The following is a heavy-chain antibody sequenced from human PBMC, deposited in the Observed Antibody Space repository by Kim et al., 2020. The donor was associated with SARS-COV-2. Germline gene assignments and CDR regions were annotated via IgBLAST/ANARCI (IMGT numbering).Heavy chain of an antibody. J-gene: IGHJ4*02. CDR1: GFTFDDYT. Sequence: GGSLRLSCAASGFTFDDYTMHWVRQAPGKGLEWVSLISWDGGSTYYADSVKGRFTISRDNSKNSLYLQMNSLRTEDTALYYCAKDIESGIYTGGPDYWGQGTLVTVSS. V-gene: IGHV3-43*01. D-gene: IGHD1-26*01. CDR3: AKDIESGIYTGGPDY. CDR2: ISWDGGST.